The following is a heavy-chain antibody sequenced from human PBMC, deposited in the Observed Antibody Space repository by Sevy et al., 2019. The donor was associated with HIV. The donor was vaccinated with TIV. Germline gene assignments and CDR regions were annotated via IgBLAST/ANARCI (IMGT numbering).Heavy chain of an antibody. CDR3: ARYYYDSSGSYFDY. D-gene: IGHD3-22*01. J-gene: IGHJ4*02. Sequence: SETLSLTCAVSGGSISSGGYSWSWIRQPPGKGLEWIGYIYHSGSTYYNPSLKSRVIISVDRSKNQFSLKLSSVTAADTAVYYCARYYYDSSGSYFDYWGQGTLVTVSS. CDR1: GGSISSGGYS. V-gene: IGHV4-30-2*01. CDR2: IYHSGST.